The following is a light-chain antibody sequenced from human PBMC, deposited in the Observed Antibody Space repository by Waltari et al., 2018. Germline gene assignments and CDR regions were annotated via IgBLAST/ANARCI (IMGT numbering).Light chain of an antibody. V-gene: IGKV1-12*01. CDR2: GAS. J-gene: IGKJ2*01. Sequence: IQVTQSPSSLSASVGDRITITCRASQDLDNWLAWYQQKPGKAPNLLIYGASVLESGVPSRFSGSGSGTDFTLTISSLQPEDFATYYCQQLNSFPRTFGQGTRLEIK. CDR1: QDLDNW. CDR3: QQLNSFPRT.